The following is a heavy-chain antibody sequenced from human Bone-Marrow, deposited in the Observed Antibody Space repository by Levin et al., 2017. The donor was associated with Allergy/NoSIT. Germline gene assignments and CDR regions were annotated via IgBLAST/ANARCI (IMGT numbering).Heavy chain of an antibody. CDR1: GGSISGYY. Sequence: SETLSLTCTVSGGSISGYYGSWIRQPPGGGLEWIGYIYYTGSAQYNPSLKSRVAISVDTSRDQFSLELNSVTSADTAVYFCTRLHCSHNCYPGDWSQGILVTVSS. J-gene: IGHJ4*01. D-gene: IGHD2-15*01. CDR2: IYYTGSA. V-gene: IGHV4-59*08. CDR3: TRLHCSHNCYPGD.